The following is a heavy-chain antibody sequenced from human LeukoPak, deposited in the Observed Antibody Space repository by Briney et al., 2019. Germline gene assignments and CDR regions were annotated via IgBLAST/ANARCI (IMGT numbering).Heavy chain of an antibody. J-gene: IGHJ4*02. V-gene: IGHV5-51*01. Sequence: GESLKISCKGSGDIFTNYWIGWVRQMPGKGLEWMGIVYPGDSDTRYSPSFQGQVTISADKSISIAYLQWSSLKASDTAMYYCARLSPTNYDILLWGQGTLVTVSS. CDR2: VYPGDSDT. CDR1: GDIFTNYW. CDR3: ARLSPTNYDILL. D-gene: IGHD3-9*01.